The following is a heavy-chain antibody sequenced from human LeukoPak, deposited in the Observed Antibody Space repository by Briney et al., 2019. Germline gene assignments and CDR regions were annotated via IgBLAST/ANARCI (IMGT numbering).Heavy chain of an antibody. V-gene: IGHV3-23*01. CDR1: GFTFSSYA. J-gene: IGHJ4*02. CDR2: ISGSGGST. CDR3: ARVRGYCTNGVCSAFDY. Sequence: PGGSLRLSCAASGFTFSSYAMSWVRQAPGKGLEWVSAISGSGGSTYYADSVKGRFTISRDNSKNTLYLQMNSLRAEDTAVYYCARVRGYCTNGVCSAFDYWGQGTLVTVSS. D-gene: IGHD2-8*01.